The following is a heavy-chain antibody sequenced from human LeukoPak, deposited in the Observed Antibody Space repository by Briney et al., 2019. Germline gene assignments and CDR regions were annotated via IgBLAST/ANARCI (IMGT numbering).Heavy chain of an antibody. V-gene: IGHV4-34*01. CDR1: GGSFSGYY. Sequence: TSETLSLTCAVYGGSFSGYYWSWIRQPPGKGLEWIGEINHSGSTNYNPSLKSRVTISVDTSKNQFSLKLSSVTAADTAVYYCARRRITMIVVASNWFDPWGQGTLVTVSS. CDR2: INHSGST. D-gene: IGHD3-22*01. CDR3: ARRRITMIVVASNWFDP. J-gene: IGHJ5*02.